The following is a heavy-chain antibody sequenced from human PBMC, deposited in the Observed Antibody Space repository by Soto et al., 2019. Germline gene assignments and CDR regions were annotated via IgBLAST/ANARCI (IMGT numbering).Heavy chain of an antibody. Sequence: GASVKVSCKASGGTFSSYAISWVRQAPGQGLEWMGGIIPIFGTANYAQKFQGRVTITADESTSTAYMELSSLRSEDTAVYYCARVEAMVTRYYYGMDVWGQGTTVTVSS. J-gene: IGHJ6*02. D-gene: IGHD5-18*01. CDR2: IIPIFGTA. CDR3: ARVEAMVTRYYYGMDV. V-gene: IGHV1-69*13. CDR1: GGTFSSYA.